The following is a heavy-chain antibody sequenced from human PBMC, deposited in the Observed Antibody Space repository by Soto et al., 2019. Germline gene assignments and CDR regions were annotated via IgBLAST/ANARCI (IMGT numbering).Heavy chain of an antibody. Sequence: KPSETLSLTCAVYGGSFSGYYWSWIRQPPGKGLEWIGEINHSGSTNYNPSLKSRVTISVDTSKNQFSLKLSSVTAADTAVYYCARGGRVAGTSFWYYYGMDVWGQGTTVTVSS. D-gene: IGHD6-19*01. CDR3: ARGGRVAGTSFWYYYGMDV. V-gene: IGHV4-34*01. CDR2: INHSGST. J-gene: IGHJ6*02. CDR1: GGSFSGYY.